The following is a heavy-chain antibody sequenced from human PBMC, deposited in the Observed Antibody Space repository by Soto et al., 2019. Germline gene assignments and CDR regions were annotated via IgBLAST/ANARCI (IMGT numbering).Heavy chain of an antibody. J-gene: IGHJ6*02. D-gene: IGHD1-7*01. Sequence: EVQLVESGGGLVQPGGSLRLSCAASGFTFSSYSMNWVRQAPGKGLEWVSYISSSSTIYYADSVKGRFTISRDNAKNSLYLQMNSLRDEDTAVYYCARAAKYNWNWRDYYYYGMDVWGQGTTVTVSS. CDR1: GFTFSSYS. CDR3: ARAAKYNWNWRDYYYYGMDV. V-gene: IGHV3-48*02. CDR2: ISSSSTI.